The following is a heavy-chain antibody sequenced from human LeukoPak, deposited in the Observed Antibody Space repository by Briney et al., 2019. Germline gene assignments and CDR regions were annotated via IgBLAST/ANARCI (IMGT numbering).Heavy chain of an antibody. Sequence: PGGSPRLSCAASGFTFSTYAMSWVRQAPGKGLEWVSAIGGRGVSTSYADSARGRFTISRDNSKNTLYLQMNSLRAEDTAVYYCAKAASGNWNDVSDYWGQGTLVTVSS. D-gene: IGHD1-20*01. J-gene: IGHJ4*02. V-gene: IGHV3-23*01. CDR1: GFTFSTYA. CDR2: IGGRGVST. CDR3: AKAASGNWNDVSDY.